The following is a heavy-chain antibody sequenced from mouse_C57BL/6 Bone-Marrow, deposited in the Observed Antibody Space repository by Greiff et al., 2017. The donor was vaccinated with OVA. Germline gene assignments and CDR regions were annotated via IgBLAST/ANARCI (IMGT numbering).Heavy chain of an antibody. V-gene: IGHV1-50*01. J-gene: IGHJ2*01. Sequence: QVQLQQPGAELVKPGASVKLSCKASGYTFTSYWMQWVKQRPGQGLEWIGEIDPSDSYTNYNQKFKGKATLTVDTSSSTAYMQLSSLTSEDSAVYYCAREGGLYYFDYWGQGTTLTVSS. CDR2: IDPSDSYT. CDR3: AREGGLYYFDY. CDR1: GYTFTSYW.